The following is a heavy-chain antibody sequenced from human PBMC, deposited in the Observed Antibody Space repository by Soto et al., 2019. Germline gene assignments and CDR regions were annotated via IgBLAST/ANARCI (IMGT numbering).Heavy chain of an antibody. CDR3: AKVGGSGYYYWWYFDL. D-gene: IGHD3-22*01. J-gene: IGHJ2*01. Sequence: EVQLLESGGGLVQPGGSLRLSCAASGFTFSSYAMSWVRQAPGKGLEWVSAISGSGGSTYYADSVKGRFTISRDNSKNTLYLQMNSLRAEDTAVYYCAKVGGSGYYYWWYFDLWGRGTLVTVSS. CDR1: GFTFSSYA. V-gene: IGHV3-23*01. CDR2: ISGSGGST.